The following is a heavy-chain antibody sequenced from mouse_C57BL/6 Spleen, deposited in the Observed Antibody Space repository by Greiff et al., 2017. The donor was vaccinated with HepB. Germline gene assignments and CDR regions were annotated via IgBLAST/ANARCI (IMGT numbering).Heavy chain of an antibody. D-gene: IGHD1-1*01. CDR2: IYPGDGDT. CDR1: GYAFSSSW. J-gene: IGHJ2*01. Sequence: VKLMESGPELVKPGASVKISCKASGYAFSSSWMNWVKQRPGKGLEWIGRIYPGDGDTNYNGKFKGKATLTADKSSSTAYMQLSSLTSEDSAVYFCARGLRGSYFDYWGQGTTLTVSS. CDR3: ARGLRGSYFDY. V-gene: IGHV1-82*01.